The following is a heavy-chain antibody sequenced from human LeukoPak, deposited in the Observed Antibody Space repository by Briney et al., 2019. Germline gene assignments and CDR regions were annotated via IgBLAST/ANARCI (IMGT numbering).Heavy chain of an antibody. Sequence: ASVKVSCKASGYTFTSYGISWVRQAPGQGLEWMGWISVYNGNTNYAQKLQGRVTMTTDTSTSTAYMELRSLRSDDTAVYYCARDGNGKRDWSLENPHWFDPWGQGTLVTVSS. J-gene: IGHJ5*02. CDR1: GYTFTSYG. D-gene: IGHD3-9*01. CDR2: ISVYNGNT. CDR3: ARDGNGKRDWSLENPHWFDP. V-gene: IGHV1-18*01.